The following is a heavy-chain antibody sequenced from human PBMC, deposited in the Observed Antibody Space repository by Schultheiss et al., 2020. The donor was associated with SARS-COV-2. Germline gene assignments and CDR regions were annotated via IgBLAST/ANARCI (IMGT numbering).Heavy chain of an antibody. CDR3: ARSSDSSGYYYDY. J-gene: IGHJ4*02. Sequence: SQTLSLTCTVSGGSISSSSYYWGWIRQPPGKGLEWIGSIYYSGSTYNNPSLKSRVTILVDTSTNQFSLKLSSVTAADTAVYYCARSSDSSGYYYDYWGQGTLVTVSS. CDR1: GGSISSSSYY. CDR2: IYYSGST. V-gene: IGHV4-39*07. D-gene: IGHD3-22*01.